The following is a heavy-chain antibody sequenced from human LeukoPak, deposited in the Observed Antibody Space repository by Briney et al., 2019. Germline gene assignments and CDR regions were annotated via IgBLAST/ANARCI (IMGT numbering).Heavy chain of an antibody. Sequence: ASVKVSCKASGYTFTSYAMNWVRQAPGQGLEWTGWINTNTGNPTYAQGFTGRFVFSLDTSVSTAYLQISSLKAEDTAVYYCAGKIAWWALDIWGQGTMVTVSS. CDR2: INTNTGNP. CDR1: GYTFTSYA. CDR3: AGKIAWWALDI. D-gene: IGHD2-8*02. J-gene: IGHJ3*02. V-gene: IGHV7-4-1*02.